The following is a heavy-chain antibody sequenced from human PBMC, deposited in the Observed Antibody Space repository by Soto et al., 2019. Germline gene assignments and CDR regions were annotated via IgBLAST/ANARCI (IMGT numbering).Heavy chain of an antibody. CDR2: VTVTGGST. J-gene: IGHJ5*02. CDR1: AISFNTYG. Sequence: GGSLRLSCAASAISFNTYGVTWVRQAPGKGLEWVSTVTVTGGSTYYADSVKGRFTISRDRSNYTVSLLLNSLRAEDTAIYYCAGQRSPEGWFDPWGQGTLVTVSS. CDR3: AGQRSPEGWFDP. V-gene: IGHV3-23*01. D-gene: IGHD3-10*01.